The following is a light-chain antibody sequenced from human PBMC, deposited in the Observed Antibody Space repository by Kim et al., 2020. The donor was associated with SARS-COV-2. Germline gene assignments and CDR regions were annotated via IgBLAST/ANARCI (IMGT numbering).Light chain of an antibody. V-gene: IGKV1-33*01. Sequence: ASVGDRVTITCQATQVIRNFLNWYQQRPGKAPELLIYDVSNLQTGVPSRFSGSGYGTHFSLTISSLQPEDVATYYCQQNDNFPITFGQGTRLEIK. CDR2: DVS. J-gene: IGKJ5*01. CDR1: QVIRNF. CDR3: QQNDNFPIT.